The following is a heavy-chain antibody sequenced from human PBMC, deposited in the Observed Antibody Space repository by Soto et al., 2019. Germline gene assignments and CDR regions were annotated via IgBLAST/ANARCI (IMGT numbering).Heavy chain of an antibody. CDR3: AKDYPNSSGWYRPSYYYGMDV. CDR2: MNPNSNNT. V-gene: IGHV1-8*01. CDR1: GYPFTSYD. Sequence: ASVKVSCKASGYPFTSYDIHWVRQATGQGVEWMGWMNPNSNNTGYAQKFQGRVTMTTNTSISTAYMELSSLRAEDTAVYYCAKDYPNSSGWYRPSYYYGMDVWGQGATVTVSS. D-gene: IGHD6-19*01. J-gene: IGHJ6*02.